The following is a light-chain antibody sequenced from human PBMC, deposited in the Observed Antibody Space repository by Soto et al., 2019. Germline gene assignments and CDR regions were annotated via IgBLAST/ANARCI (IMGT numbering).Light chain of an antibody. CDR3: SSYTSSSIDYV. CDR2: EVS. J-gene: IGLJ1*01. V-gene: IGLV2-14*01. Sequence: QSALTQPASVSGSPGQSITIPCTGTSSDVGGYNYVSWYQQHPGKAPKLMIYEVSNRPSGVSNRFSGSKSGNTASLTISGLQAEDEADYYCSSYTSSSIDYVFGTGTKLTVL. CDR1: SSDVGGYNY.